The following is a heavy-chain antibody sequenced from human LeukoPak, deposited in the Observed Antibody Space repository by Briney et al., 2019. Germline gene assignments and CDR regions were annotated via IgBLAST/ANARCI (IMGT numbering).Heavy chain of an antibody. V-gene: IGHV4-34*01. CDR1: GGSFSGYY. CDR3: AREAGITGTTTY. J-gene: IGHJ4*02. Sequence: SETLSLTCAVYGGSFSGYYWSWIRQPPGKGLEWIGEINHSGSTNYNPSLKSRVTISVDTSKNQFSLKLSSVTAADTAVYYCAREAGITGTTTYWGQGTLVTVSS. D-gene: IGHD1-7*01. CDR2: INHSGST.